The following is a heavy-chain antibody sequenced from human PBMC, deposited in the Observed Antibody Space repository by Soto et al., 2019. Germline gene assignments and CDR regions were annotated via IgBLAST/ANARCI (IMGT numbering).Heavy chain of an antibody. CDR1: GFTVSTNY. V-gene: IGHV3-53*01. Sequence: GWSLRLSCAASGFTVSTNYMSWVRQAPGKGLEWVSSIYSGDSTSYVDSVKGRFTISRDNPKNTLYLQMNSLRAEDTAVYYCAKAGHSPDAFDICGQAPMVTVSS. CDR2: IYSGDST. J-gene: IGHJ3*02. D-gene: IGHD6-13*01. CDR3: AKAGHSPDAFDI.